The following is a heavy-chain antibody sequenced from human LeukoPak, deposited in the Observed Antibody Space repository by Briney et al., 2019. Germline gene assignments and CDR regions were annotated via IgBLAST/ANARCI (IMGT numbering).Heavy chain of an antibody. CDR3: ARGQGVNYFDY. CDR2: IYPGDSDT. D-gene: IGHD3-16*01. CDR1: GYSFSSYW. J-gene: IGHJ4*02. Sequence: GESLKTSCKGSGYSFSSYWIGWVRQMPGKGLEWMGIIYPGDSDTRYSPSFQGQVTMSADKSISTAYLQRSSLKASDTAMYYCARGQGVNYFDYWGQGALVTVSS. V-gene: IGHV5-51*01.